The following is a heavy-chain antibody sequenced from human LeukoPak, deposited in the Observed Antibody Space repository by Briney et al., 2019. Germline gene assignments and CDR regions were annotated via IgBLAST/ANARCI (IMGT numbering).Heavy chain of an antibody. CDR3: ARNQYCSTTNCYGGRGALDF. CDR2: INTNTGNP. J-gene: IGHJ4*02. D-gene: IGHD2-2*01. CDR1: GYTFTSYA. V-gene: IGHV7-4-1*02. Sequence: ASVKVSCTASGYTFTSYAMNWVRQAPGQGLEWMGWINTNTGNPTYAQGFTGRFVFSLDTSVSTAYLQISSLKAEDTALYYCARNQYCSTTNCYGGRGALDFWGQGTLLTVSS.